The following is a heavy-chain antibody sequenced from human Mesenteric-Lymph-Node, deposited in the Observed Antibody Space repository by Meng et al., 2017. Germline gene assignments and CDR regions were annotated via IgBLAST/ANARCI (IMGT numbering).Heavy chain of an antibody. J-gene: IGHJ4*02. Sequence: GESLKISCAASGFTFSDYYMSWIRQAPGKGLEWVSAISGSGGSTYYADSVKGRFTISRDNAKNSLYLQMNSLRAEDTAVYYCARDVSGYYDSSGYYYGGWGQGTLVTVSS. CDR3: ARDVSGYYDSSGYYYGG. V-gene: IGHV3-11*04. D-gene: IGHD3-22*01. CDR1: GFTFSDYY. CDR2: ISGSGGST.